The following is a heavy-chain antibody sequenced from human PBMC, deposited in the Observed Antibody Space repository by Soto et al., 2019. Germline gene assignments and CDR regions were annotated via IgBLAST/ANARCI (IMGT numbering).Heavy chain of an antibody. CDR1: GFTFSNNL. V-gene: IGHV3-23*01. J-gene: IGHJ4*02. Sequence: GGSLRLSCAAFGFTFSNNLMNWVRQAPGKGLEWASGISGSGTNTYYADSVKGRFTISRDNSKNTLYLQMNSLTAAETAIYYCAKVPLSLKFYDHWGQGTQVTVSS. CDR3: AKVPLSLKFYDH. CDR2: ISGSGTNT.